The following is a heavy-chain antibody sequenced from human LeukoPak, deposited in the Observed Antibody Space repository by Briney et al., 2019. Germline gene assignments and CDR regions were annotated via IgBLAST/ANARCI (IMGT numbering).Heavy chain of an antibody. CDR1: GFTFSSYA. CDR3: ARDGNSEGYFDY. V-gene: IGHV3-23*01. CDR2: ISTSGAGT. D-gene: IGHD4-23*01. Sequence: GGSLRLSCAASGFTFSSYAMSWVRQAPGKGLEWVSTISTSGAGTFHADSAKGRFTISRDNSKNTLYLQMNSLRAEDTAVYYCARDGNSEGYFDYWGQGTLVTVSS. J-gene: IGHJ4*02.